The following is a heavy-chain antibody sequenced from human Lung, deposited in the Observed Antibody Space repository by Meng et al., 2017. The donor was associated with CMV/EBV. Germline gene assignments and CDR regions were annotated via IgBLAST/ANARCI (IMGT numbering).Heavy chain of an antibody. D-gene: IGHD2/OR15-2a*01. V-gene: IGHV7-4-1*02. CDR2: ISTNTGTP. CDR1: VYTFSTYT. CDR3: ARGGNFDP. J-gene: IGHJ5*02. Sequence: HVQLVQSGSELKKPGASVKVVFKASVYTFSTYTINWVRQAHGRGLEWMGWISTNTGTPTYTQGFTGRFVFSLDTSVSTAYLQISSLKAEDTAVYYCARGGNFDPWGQGTLVTVSS.